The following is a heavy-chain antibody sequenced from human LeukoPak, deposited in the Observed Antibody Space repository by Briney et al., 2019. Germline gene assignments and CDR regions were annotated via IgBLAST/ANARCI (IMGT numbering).Heavy chain of an antibody. D-gene: IGHD6-19*01. CDR2: INPDGTTT. CDR1: GFTFSAFW. J-gene: IGHJ4*02. V-gene: IGHV3-74*01. Sequence: GGSLRLSCAASGFTFSAFWMHWVRQAPGKGLVWVSHINPDGTTTTYADSVKGRFTISRDNAKNTLYLQMNSLRAEDTAVYYCAKDLQLYRSYGRSGWYLGPDYWGQGTLVTVSS. CDR3: AKDLQLYRSYGRSGWYLGPDY.